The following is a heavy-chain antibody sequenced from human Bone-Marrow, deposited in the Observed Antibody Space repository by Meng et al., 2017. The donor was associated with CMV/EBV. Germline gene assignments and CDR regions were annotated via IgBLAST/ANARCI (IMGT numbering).Heavy chain of an antibody. CDR2: IYYSGST. CDR1: ISSSRYC. Sequence: ISSSRYCWGLISQPPGKGLEWIGSIYYSGSTYYNPSLKSRVTISVDTSKNQFSLKLSSVTAADTAVYYCARGGVLLWFGELLSSWFDPWGQGTLVTVSS. D-gene: IGHD3-10*01. J-gene: IGHJ5*02. CDR3: ARGGVLLWFGELLSSWFDP. V-gene: IGHV4-39*07.